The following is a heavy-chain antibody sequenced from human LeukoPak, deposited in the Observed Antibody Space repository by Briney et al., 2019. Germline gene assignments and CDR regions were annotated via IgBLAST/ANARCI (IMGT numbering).Heavy chain of an antibody. D-gene: IGHD3-22*01. CDR1: GFTFSSYW. J-gene: IGHJ3*02. Sequence: PGGSLRLSCAASGFTFSSYWMHWVRQAPGKGLVWVSGISWNSGSIGYADSVMGRFTISRDNAKNSLYLQMNSLRAEDMALYYCAKDMDSSGYYGKLAFDMWGQGTMITVSS. V-gene: IGHV3-9*03. CDR2: ISWNSGSI. CDR3: AKDMDSSGYYGKLAFDM.